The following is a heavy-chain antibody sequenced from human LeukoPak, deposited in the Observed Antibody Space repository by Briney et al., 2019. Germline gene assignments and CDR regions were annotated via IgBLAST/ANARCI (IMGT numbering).Heavy chain of an antibody. D-gene: IGHD1-26*01. J-gene: IGHJ6*03. CDR1: GFTFSSYW. V-gene: IGHV3-7*01. CDR2: IKQDGSEK. CDR3: AREEWELLRYYYYYMDV. Sequence: GGSLRLSCAASGFTFSSYWMSWVRQAPGKGLEWVANIKQDGSEKYYVDSVKGRFTISRDNAKNSLYLQMNSLRAEDTAVYYCAREEWELLRYYYYYMDVWGKGTTVTISS.